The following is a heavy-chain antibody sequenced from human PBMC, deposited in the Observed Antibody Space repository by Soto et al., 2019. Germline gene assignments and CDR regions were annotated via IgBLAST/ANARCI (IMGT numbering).Heavy chain of an antibody. D-gene: IGHD1-1*01. CDR2: IYYSGST. J-gene: IGHJ1*01. Sequence: SETLSLTCTVSGGSISSGAYYWSWVRQPPGKGLEWIGYIYYSGSTYYNPSLKSRVTISVDTSKNQFSLKLSSVTATDTAVYYCTSGLDDAKIHHWGQGTLVTVSS. CDR1: GGSISSGAYY. CDR3: TSGLDDAKIHH. V-gene: IGHV4-30-4*01.